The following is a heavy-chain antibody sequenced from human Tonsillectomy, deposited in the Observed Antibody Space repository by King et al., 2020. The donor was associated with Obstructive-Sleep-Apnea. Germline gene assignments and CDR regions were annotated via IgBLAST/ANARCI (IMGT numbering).Heavy chain of an antibody. V-gene: IGHV4-61*03. CDR2: IYYTGRT. Sequence: PLQESGPGLVKPSETLSLTCTVSGDSVSSASYYWSWIRQPPGKGLEWIGFIYYTGRTNYNPSLRSRVTMSVDTSRNLFTVKMTSVTAADTAVYYCARGDPWGSAFRLWGQGTLVIVSS. CDR3: ARGDPWGSAFRL. J-gene: IGHJ4*02. CDR1: GDSVSSASYY. D-gene: IGHD7-27*01.